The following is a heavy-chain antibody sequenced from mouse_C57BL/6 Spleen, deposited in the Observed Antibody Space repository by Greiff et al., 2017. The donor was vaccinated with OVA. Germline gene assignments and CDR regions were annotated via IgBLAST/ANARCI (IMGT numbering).Heavy chain of an antibody. V-gene: IGHV3-6*01. CDR3: ARGYYDYDVDY. J-gene: IGHJ2*01. CDR1: GYSITSGYY. Sequence: VQLKQSGPGLVKPSQSLSLTCSVTGYSITSGYYWNWIRQFPGNKLEWMGYISYDGSNNYNPSLKNRISITRDTSKNQFFLKLNSVTTEDTATYYCARGYYDYDVDYWGQGTTLTVSS. D-gene: IGHD2-4*01. CDR2: ISYDGSN.